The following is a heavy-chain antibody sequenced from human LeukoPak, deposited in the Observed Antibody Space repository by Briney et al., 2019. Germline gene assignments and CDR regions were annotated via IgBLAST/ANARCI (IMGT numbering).Heavy chain of an antibody. CDR3: VREPAYTGDWWYPDL. V-gene: IGHV3-13*01. D-gene: IGHD2-21*02. CDR2: IGTGGDT. CDR1: GFTFSTYD. Sequence: GGSLRLSCAASGFTFSTYDWHWVRQATGKGLEWISAIGTGGDTYYADSVKGRFTISRDTAKDSLFPQLNSLRAGDTAVYYCVREPAYTGDWWYPDLWGRGTLVTVSS. J-gene: IGHJ2*01.